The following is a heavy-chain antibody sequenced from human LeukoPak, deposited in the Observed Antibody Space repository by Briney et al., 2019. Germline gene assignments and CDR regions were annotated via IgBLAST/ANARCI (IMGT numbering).Heavy chain of an antibody. J-gene: IGHJ5*02. CDR1: GFTFEDYG. CDR3: ASTIFGGFDP. D-gene: IGHD3-3*01. CDR2: INWNGGST. V-gene: IGHV3-20*04. Sequence: GGSLRLSCAASGFTFEDYGMKWVRQAPGKGLEWVSGINWNGGSTGYADSVKGRFTISRDNAKNSLYLQMNSLRAEDTALYYCASTIFGGFDPWGQGTLVTVSS.